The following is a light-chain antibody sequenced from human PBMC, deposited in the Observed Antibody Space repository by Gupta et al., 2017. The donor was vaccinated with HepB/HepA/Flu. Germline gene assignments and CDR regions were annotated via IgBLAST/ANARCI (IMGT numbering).Light chain of an antibody. J-gene: IGLJ1*01. CDR3: KTWGTGFYV. CDR1: SGHSGYA. V-gene: IGLV4-69*01. Sequence: QLVLTQSPSASASLGASVKLTCTLSSGHSGYAIAGHQQQPEKGPRYLMMINSDGSHSKGDAIPDRVSGSSSAAERTISSYSVESEDDYYYSCKTWGTGFYVFGAGTKLTVL. CDR2: INSDGSH.